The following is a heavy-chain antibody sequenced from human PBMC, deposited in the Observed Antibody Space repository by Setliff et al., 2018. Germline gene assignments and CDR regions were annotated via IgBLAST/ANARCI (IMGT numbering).Heavy chain of an antibody. V-gene: IGHV1-69*13. Sequence: ASVKVSCKASGGTFNSYAISWVRQAPGQGLEWMGGIIPIFGSANYARKFQGRVTVTADESTSTAYMELSSLRSEDTAVCYCARGSVEYSRGWYYFDYWAQGTLVTVSS. CDR3: ARGSVEYSRGWYYFDY. CDR2: IIPIFGSA. D-gene: IGHD6-19*01. CDR1: GGTFNSYA. J-gene: IGHJ4*02.